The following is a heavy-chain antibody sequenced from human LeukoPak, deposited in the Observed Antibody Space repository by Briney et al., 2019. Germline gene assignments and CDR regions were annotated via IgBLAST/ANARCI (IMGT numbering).Heavy chain of an antibody. CDR3: AKAGDHSYFHMDV. CDR2: ISGSGGST. V-gene: IGHV3-23*01. Sequence: QTGGSLRLSCAASGFTFSSYAMSWVRQAPGKGLEWVSAISGSGGSTYYADSVKGRFTISRDNSKNTLYLQMNSLRAEDTVVYYCAKAGDHSYFHMDVWGKGTTVTVSS. CDR1: GFTFSSYA. D-gene: IGHD3-16*01. J-gene: IGHJ6*03.